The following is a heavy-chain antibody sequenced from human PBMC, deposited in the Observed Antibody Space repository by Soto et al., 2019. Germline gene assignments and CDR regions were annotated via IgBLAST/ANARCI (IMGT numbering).Heavy chain of an antibody. CDR1: GFTFSSSW. CDR2: ITPDGTTT. Sequence: GGSLRLSCAASGFTFSSSWMFWVRQAPEKGLVWISRITPDGTTTSYADSVKGRFTISRDNAKNTVYLQMNSLRAEDTAVYYCARDLASSPGYWGQGTLVTVSS. D-gene: IGHD2-2*01. CDR3: ARDLASSPGY. V-gene: IGHV3-74*01. J-gene: IGHJ4*02.